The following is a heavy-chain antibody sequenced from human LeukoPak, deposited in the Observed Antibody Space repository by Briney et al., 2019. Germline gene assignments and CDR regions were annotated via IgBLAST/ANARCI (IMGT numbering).Heavy chain of an antibody. CDR3: ARDTIVGATDY. D-gene: IGHD1-26*01. V-gene: IGHV4-39*07. CDR1: GFTFSNYA. CDR2: IYYSGST. J-gene: IGHJ4*02. Sequence: GSLRLSCAASGFTFSNYAMSWVRQPPGKGLEWIGSIYYSGSTYYNPSLKSRVTISVDTSKNQFSLKLSSVTAADTAVYYCARDTIVGATDYWGQGTLVTVSS.